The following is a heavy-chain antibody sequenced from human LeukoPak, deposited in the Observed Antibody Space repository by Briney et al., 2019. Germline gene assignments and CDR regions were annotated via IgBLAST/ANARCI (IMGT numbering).Heavy chain of an antibody. CDR3: ARDRRPRSKIAAAATGAY. V-gene: IGHV1-18*01. J-gene: IGHJ4*02. D-gene: IGHD6-13*01. Sequence: ASVKVSCKASGYTFTSYGISWVRQAPGQGLEWMGWISAYNGNTNYAQKLQGRVTMTTDTSTSTAYMELRSLRSDDTAVYYCARDRRPRSKIAAAATGAYWGQGTLVTVSS. CDR1: GYTFTSYG. CDR2: ISAYNGNT.